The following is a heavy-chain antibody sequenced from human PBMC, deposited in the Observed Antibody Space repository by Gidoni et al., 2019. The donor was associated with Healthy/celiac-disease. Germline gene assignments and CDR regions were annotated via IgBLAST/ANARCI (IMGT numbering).Heavy chain of an antibody. V-gene: IGHV3-11*01. D-gene: IGHD3-3*01. J-gene: IGHJ6*02. Sequence: AASGFTFSDYYMSCIRQAPGKGLEWVSYISSSGSTIYYADSVKGRFTISRDNAKNSLYLQMNSLRAEDTAVYYCARDRADYDFWNTALLGYYYGMDVWGQGTTVTVSS. CDR3: ARDRADYDFWNTALLGYYYGMDV. CDR2: ISSSGSTI. CDR1: GFTFSDYY.